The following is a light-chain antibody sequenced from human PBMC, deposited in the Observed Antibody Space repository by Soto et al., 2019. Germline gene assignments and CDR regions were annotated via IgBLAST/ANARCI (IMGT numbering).Light chain of an antibody. CDR3: QQYGSSPWT. V-gene: IGKV3-20*01. CDR2: GAY. J-gene: IGKJ1*01. Sequence: PGERATLSCRASQSVSSSYLAXYQXKXGXXXRXXXYGAYSRATGIPDRFSGSGSGTDFTLTISRLEPEDFAVYYCQQYGSSPWTFGQGTKVDI. CDR1: QSVSSSY.